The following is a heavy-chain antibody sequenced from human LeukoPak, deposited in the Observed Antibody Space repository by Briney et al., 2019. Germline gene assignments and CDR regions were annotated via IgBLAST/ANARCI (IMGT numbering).Heavy chain of an antibody. CDR3: AREDCSSTSCYVPWGYYYGMDV. CDR1: GFTFSDYY. Sequence: GGSLRLSCAASGFTFSDYYMSWIRQAPGKGLEWVSYISSSGSTIYYADSVKGRFTISRDNAKNSLYLQMNSLRAEDTAVYYCAREDCSSTSCYVPWGYYYGMDVWGQGTTVTVSS. J-gene: IGHJ6*02. V-gene: IGHV3-11*01. CDR2: ISSSGSTI. D-gene: IGHD2-2*01.